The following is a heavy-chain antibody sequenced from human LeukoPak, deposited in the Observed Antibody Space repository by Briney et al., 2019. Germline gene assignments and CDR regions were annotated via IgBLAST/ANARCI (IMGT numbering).Heavy chain of an antibody. J-gene: IGHJ6*02. CDR2: IYYSGTT. D-gene: IGHD2-15*01. CDR3: ASCNGGTCSTDYFGLDV. V-gene: IGHV4-59*01. CDR1: GGSISSVY. Sequence: SETLSLTCTVSGGSISSVYWSWIRQSPGKGLEWIGYIYYSGTTNYNPSLKSRVTISVDTSKNQFSLKLTSVTAADTAAYYCASCNGGTCSTDYFGLDVWGQGTTVTVSS.